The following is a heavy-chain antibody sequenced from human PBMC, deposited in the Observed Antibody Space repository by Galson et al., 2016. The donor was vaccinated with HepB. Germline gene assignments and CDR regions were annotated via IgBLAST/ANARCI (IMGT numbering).Heavy chain of an antibody. CDR3: AKAGSGWFSRQAYFDS. CDR2: IRGSGGST. Sequence: SLRLSCAASGFTFSSYSMNWVRQSPGKGLEWVSVIRGSGGSTYYAGSVKGRFIISRDNSNNTLYLQLNSLRAEDTAVYYCAKAGSGWFSRQAYFDSWGQGTLVSVSS. V-gene: IGHV3-23*01. CDR1: GFTFSSYS. D-gene: IGHD6-19*01. J-gene: IGHJ4*02.